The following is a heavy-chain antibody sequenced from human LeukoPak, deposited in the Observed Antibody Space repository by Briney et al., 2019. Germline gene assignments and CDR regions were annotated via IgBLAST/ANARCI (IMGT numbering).Heavy chain of an antibody. CDR1: GGSISSSSYY. CDR3: ARWLIGYCSGGSCWRQQYYFDY. V-gene: IGHV4-39*07. CDR2: IYYSGST. Sequence: PSETLSLTCTVSGGSISSSSYYWGWIRQPPGKGLEWIGSIYYSGSTYYNPSLKSRDTISVDTSKNQFSLKLSSVTAADTAVYYCARWLIGYCSGGSCWRQQYYFDYWGQGTLVTVSS. D-gene: IGHD2-15*01. J-gene: IGHJ4*02.